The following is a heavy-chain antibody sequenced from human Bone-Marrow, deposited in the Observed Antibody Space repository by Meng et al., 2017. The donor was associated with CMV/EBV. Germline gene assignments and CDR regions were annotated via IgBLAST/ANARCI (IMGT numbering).Heavy chain of an antibody. D-gene: IGHD3-9*01. V-gene: IGHV3-48*04. CDR1: GFTFSSYS. Sequence: GESLKISCAASGFTFSSYSMNWVRQAPGKGLEWVSYISSSSSTIYYADSVNGRFTISRDNAKNSLYLQMNSLRAEDTAVYYCAKDLDRYFDWPGAFEIWGQGTMVTVSS. J-gene: IGHJ3*02. CDR3: AKDLDRYFDWPGAFEI. CDR2: ISSSSSTI.